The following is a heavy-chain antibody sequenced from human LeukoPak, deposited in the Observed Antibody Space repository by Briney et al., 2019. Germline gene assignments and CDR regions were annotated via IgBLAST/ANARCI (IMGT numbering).Heavy chain of an antibody. CDR2: INPNNGQK. J-gene: IGHJ6*03. CDR1: GYTFSSYG. Sequence: ASVKVSCKTSGYTFSSYGISWVRQAPGQGLEWMGWINPNNGQKNYVQQLQGRVTMTTDTSTSTAYMELRSLRSDDTAVYYCARSISTSIYYYYYMDVWGKGTTVTVSS. V-gene: IGHV1-18*01. CDR3: ARSISTSIYYYYYMDV. D-gene: IGHD2/OR15-2a*01.